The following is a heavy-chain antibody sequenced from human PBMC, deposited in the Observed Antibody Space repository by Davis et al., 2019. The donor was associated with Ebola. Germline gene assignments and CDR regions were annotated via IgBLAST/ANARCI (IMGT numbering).Heavy chain of an antibody. D-gene: IGHD3-3*01. J-gene: IGHJ4*02. CDR1: GFTFSSYW. CDR2: IKQDGSEK. V-gene: IGHV3-7*01. CDR3: ARDEKYYDFWGGYYSYYFDY. Sequence: GESLKISCAASGFTFSSYWMSWVRQAPGKGLEWVANIKQDGSEKYYVDSVKGRFTISRDNAKNSLYLQMNSLRAEDTAVYYCARDEKYYDFWGGYYSYYFDYWGQGTLVTVSS.